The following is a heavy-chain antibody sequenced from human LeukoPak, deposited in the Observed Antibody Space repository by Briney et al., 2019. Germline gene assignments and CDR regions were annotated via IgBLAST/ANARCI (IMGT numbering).Heavy chain of an antibody. D-gene: IGHD3-3*01. CDR3: TRGNPTYYDFWSGYWGMGNWFDP. Sequence: GGSLRLSCTASGFTSGVYAMSWVRQAPGKGLEWVGFIRSKAYGGTTEYAASVKGRFTISRDDSKSIAYLQMNSLKTEDTAVYYCTRGNPTYYDFWSGYWGMGNWFDPWGQGTLVTVSS. J-gene: IGHJ5*02. CDR2: IRSKAYGGTT. V-gene: IGHV3-49*04. CDR1: GFTSGVYA.